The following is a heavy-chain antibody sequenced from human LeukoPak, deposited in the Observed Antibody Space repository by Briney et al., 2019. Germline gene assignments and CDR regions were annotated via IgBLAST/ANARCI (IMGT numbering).Heavy chain of an antibody. CDR2: ISGSGGST. D-gene: IGHD6-19*01. V-gene: IGHV3-23*01. CDR1: GFTFSSYA. Sequence: GGSLRLSCAASGFTFSSYAMSWVRQAPGKGLEWVSAISGSGGSTYYADSVKGRFTISRDNSKNTLYLQMNSLRAEDTAVYYCAKYRGRVAGHYSVGWEVWGQGTLVTVSS. CDR3: AKYRGRVAGHYSVGWEV. J-gene: IGHJ4*02.